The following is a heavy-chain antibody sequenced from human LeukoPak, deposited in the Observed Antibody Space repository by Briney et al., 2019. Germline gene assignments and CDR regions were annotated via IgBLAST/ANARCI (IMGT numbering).Heavy chain of an antibody. CDR3: ARADDSSGYQGGYFDY. Sequence: PGGSLRLSCAASGFTFSSYWMSWVRQAPGKGLEWVANIKQDGSEKYYVDSVKGRFTISRDNAKNSLYLQMNSLRAEDTAVYYCARADDSSGYQGGYFDYWGQGTLVTVSS. J-gene: IGHJ4*02. V-gene: IGHV3-7*03. D-gene: IGHD3-22*01. CDR2: IKQDGSEK. CDR1: GFTFSSYW.